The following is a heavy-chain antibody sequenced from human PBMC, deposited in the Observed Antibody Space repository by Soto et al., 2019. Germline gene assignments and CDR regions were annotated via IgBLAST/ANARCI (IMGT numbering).Heavy chain of an antibody. CDR3: ARGIFTTYHGMDV. Sequence: QVQLQESGPGLVKPSGTLSLTCAVSGGSITSNAWWSWVRQPPGKGLEWIGERYHSGSTNYNPSLTIRVAISVDASKTQFSLRLSSVTAADTAISSCARGIFTTYHGMDVWGQGTTVTVSS. CDR1: GGSITSNAW. D-gene: IGHD1-1*01. J-gene: IGHJ6*02. V-gene: IGHV4-4*02. CDR2: RYHSGST.